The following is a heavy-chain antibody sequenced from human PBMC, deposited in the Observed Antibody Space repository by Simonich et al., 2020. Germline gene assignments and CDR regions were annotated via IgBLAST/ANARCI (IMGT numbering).Heavy chain of an antibody. V-gene: IGHV3-7*01. J-gene: IGHJ4*02. CDR2: IKQDGMEK. CDR3: ARDREVYGSGSYYNY. Sequence: EVQLVESGGGLVQPGGSLRLSCAASGFTFSSYWMSWVRQAPGKGLEWVANIKQDGMEKYHVDSVKGRLTISSDNAKNSLYLQMNSLRAEDTAVYYCARDREVYGSGSYYNYWGQGTLVTVSS. D-gene: IGHD3-10*01. CDR1: GFTFSSYW.